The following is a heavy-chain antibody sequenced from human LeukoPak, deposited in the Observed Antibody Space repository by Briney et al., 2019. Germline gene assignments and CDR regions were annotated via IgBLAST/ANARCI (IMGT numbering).Heavy chain of an antibody. V-gene: IGHV3-48*03. J-gene: IGHJ3*02. CDR1: GFTFSSYE. CDR3: ARDGYSGYDDAFDI. CDR2: ISSSGSTI. Sequence: GGSLGFSCAASGFTFSSYEMNWVRQAPGKGLEWVSYISSSGSTIYYADSVKGRFTISRDNAKNSLYLQMNSLRAEDTAVYYCARDGYSGYDDAFDIWGQGTMVTVSS. D-gene: IGHD5-12*01.